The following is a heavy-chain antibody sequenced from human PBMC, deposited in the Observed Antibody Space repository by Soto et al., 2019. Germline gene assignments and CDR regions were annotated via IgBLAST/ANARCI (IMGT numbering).Heavy chain of an antibody. CDR3: ARGVRYNWNLGWFDP. D-gene: IGHD1-7*01. V-gene: IGHV4-59*01. CDR2: IYYSGST. CDR1: GGSISSYY. Sequence: SETLSLTCTVSGGSISSYYWSWIRQPPGKGLEWIGYIYYSGSTNYNPSLKSRVTISVDTSKNQFSLKLSSVTAADTAVYYCARGVRYNWNLGWFDPWGQGTLVTVSS. J-gene: IGHJ5*02.